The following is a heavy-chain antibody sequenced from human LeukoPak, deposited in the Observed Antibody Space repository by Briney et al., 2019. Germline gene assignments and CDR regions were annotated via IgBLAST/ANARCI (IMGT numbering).Heavy chain of an antibody. CDR2: IKRDGSER. Sequence: GGSPRLSCAASGFTFSDFWMSWVRQAPGKGLEWVANIKRDGSERYSVDSVKGRLTISRDNAKNSLYLQMNSLRAEDTAVYYCTRSRAYRYDNFDYWGQGTLVTVSS. D-gene: IGHD5-18*01. V-gene: IGHV3-7*01. CDR1: GFTFSDFW. J-gene: IGHJ4*02. CDR3: TRSRAYRYDNFDY.